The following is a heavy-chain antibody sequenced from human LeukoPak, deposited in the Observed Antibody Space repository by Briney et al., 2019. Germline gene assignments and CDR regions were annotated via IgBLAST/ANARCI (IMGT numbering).Heavy chain of an antibody. CDR2: IYRGGST. CDR3: ARGDDNSGWYFDY. V-gene: IGHV3-66*01. J-gene: IGHJ4*02. Sequence: PGGSLRLSCAASGFTFSSYAMHWVRQAPGKGLEWVSVIYRGGSTHYADSVKGRFTVSRDNSKNTLYLEMNSLRAEDTAVYHCARGDDNSGWYFDYWGQGTLVTVSS. D-gene: IGHD6-19*01. CDR1: GFTFSSYA.